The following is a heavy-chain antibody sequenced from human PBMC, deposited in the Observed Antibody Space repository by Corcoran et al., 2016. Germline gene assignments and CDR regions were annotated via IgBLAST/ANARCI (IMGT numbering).Heavy chain of an antibody. CDR2: ITDSGGST. J-gene: IGHJ5*01. CDR3: AKDRGSGSPDWFDS. Sequence: EVQLLESGGGLVQPGGSLRLSYAASEFTFSSYAMNWVRQAPGKGLEWVSGITDSGGSTYYADSVKGRFTISRDNSKSTLYLQMNSLRAEDTAVYYCAKDRGSGSPDWFDSWGQGTLVTVSS. V-gene: IGHV3-23*01. CDR1: EFTFSSYA. D-gene: IGHD3-10*01.